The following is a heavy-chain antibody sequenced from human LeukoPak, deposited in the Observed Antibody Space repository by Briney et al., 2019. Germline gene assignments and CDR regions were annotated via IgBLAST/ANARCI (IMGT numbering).Heavy chain of an antibody. J-gene: IGHJ4*02. D-gene: IGHD6-19*01. Sequence: GASVKVSPKASGYTFTGYYMHWVRQAPGQGLAWMGWINPNSGGTNYAQKFQGRVTMTRDTFISTAYMELSGLRSDDTAVYYCARLGVAGNFDYWGQGTLVTVSS. CDR3: ARLGVAGNFDY. CDR1: GYTFTGYY. CDR2: INPNSGGT. V-gene: IGHV1-2*02.